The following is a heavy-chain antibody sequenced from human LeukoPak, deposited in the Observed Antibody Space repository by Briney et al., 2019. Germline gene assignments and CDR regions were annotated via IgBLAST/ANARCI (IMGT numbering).Heavy chain of an antibody. Sequence: GGSLRLSCAASGFTFSSYSMNWVRQAPGKGLEWVSSISSSSSYIYYADSVKGRFTISRDNAKNSLYLQMNSLRAEDTTVYYCASEYYYDSSGYYYVSSYFDYWGQGTLVTVSS. CDR2: ISSSSSYI. CDR3: ASEYYYDSSGYYYVSSYFDY. V-gene: IGHV3-21*01. CDR1: GFTFSSYS. J-gene: IGHJ4*02. D-gene: IGHD3-22*01.